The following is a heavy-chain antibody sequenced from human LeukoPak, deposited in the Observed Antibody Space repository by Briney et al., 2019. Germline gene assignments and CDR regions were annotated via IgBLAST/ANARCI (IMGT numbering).Heavy chain of an antibody. D-gene: IGHD3-10*01. V-gene: IGHV1-2*02. CDR3: ARDGPAQMVDLDY. CDR1: GYTFSGTGWY. CDR2: IHPNNGDT. Sequence: ASVKVSYKASGYTFSGTGWYLYWLRQAPGQGLECMGWIHPNNGDTAYAQKFEGRVAMTRDTSISTAYMELRRLRPDDTAVYFCARDGPAQMVDLDYWGQGTLVTVSS. J-gene: IGHJ4*02.